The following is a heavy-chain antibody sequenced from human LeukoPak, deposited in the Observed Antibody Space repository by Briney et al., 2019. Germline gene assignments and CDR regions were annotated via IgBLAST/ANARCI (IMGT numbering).Heavy chain of an antibody. J-gene: IGHJ4*02. CDR2: IWYDGSIK. D-gene: IGHD6-13*01. CDR3: AKGGIAAPFDY. CDR1: GFTFSNYV. V-gene: IGHV3-33*06. Sequence: GGSLRLSCAASGFTFSNYVMQWVRQAPGKGLEWVAVIWYDGSIKHNADSVKGRFTISRDNSKNTLYVQMNSLRVEDTAVYYCAKGGIAAPFDYWGQGTLVTVSS.